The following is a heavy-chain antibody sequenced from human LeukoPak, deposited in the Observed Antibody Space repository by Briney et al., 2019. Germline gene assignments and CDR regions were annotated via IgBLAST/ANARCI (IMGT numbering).Heavy chain of an antibody. Sequence: ASVKVSCKASGYTFIDYYMQWVRQAPGQGLEWMGRINPNSGGTDYAQKFQGRVTMTRDTSISTAYMELSSLRSDDTAVYHCAIGTPVLGIFDDWGQGTLVTVSS. CDR3: AIGTPVLGIFDD. CDR2: INPNSGGT. CDR1: GYTFIDYY. J-gene: IGHJ4*02. D-gene: IGHD1-1*01. V-gene: IGHV1-2*06.